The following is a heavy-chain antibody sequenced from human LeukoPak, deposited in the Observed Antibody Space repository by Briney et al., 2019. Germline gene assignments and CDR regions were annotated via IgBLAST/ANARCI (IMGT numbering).Heavy chain of an antibody. Sequence: GGSLRLSCAASGFTFSSYSMNWVRQAPGKGLEWVSSISSSSSYIYYADSVKGRFTISRDNAKNSLYLQMNSLRAEDTAVYYCAKGDILTGYYTDGMDVWGQGTTVTVSS. CDR2: ISSSSSYI. D-gene: IGHD3-9*01. CDR3: AKGDILTGYYTDGMDV. V-gene: IGHV3-21*01. J-gene: IGHJ6*02. CDR1: GFTFSSYS.